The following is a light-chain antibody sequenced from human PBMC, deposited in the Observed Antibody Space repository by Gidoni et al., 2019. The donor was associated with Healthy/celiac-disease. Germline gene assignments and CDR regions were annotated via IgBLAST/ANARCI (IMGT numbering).Light chain of an antibody. J-gene: IGKJ1*01. CDR2: GAS. CDR1: QSVSSSY. V-gene: IGKV3-20*01. Sequence: EIVLTQSPGPLSLSPGERATLPCRASQSVSSSYLAWYQQKPGPAPRLRIYGASSRATGIPDRFSGSGSGTDFTLTISRLEPEDFAVYYCQQYGSSPPTFGQGTKVEIK. CDR3: QQYGSSPPT.